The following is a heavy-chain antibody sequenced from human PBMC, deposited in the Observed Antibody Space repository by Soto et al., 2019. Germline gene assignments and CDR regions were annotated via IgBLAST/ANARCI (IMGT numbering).Heavy chain of an antibody. D-gene: IGHD3-16*01. CDR1: GFTFSDYW. V-gene: IGHV3-7*03. CDR3: ARYTAHWGNYGRDV. Sequence: EVQLVESGGALVQPGGSLRLSCVGSGFTFSDYWMSWVRQAPGLGPEWVANIKQDGPTKYSVDATNGRLTSSRDNAKNSRFPQLNTLRPDDTALYYCARYTAHWGNYGRDVWCQGTTVTVSS. J-gene: IGHJ6*02. CDR2: IKQDGPTK.